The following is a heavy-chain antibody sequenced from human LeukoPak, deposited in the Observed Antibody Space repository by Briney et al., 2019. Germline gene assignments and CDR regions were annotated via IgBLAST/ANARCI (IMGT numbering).Heavy chain of an antibody. J-gene: IGHJ4*02. CDR2: ISGSGGST. V-gene: IGHV3-23*01. Sequence: GGSLRRSCAASGFTFSSYAMSWVRQAPGKGLEWVSAISGSGGSTYYADSVKGRFTISRDNSKNTLYLQMNSLRAEDTAVYYCAKVPSHDFWSGYFVGRPDYWGQGTLVTVSS. CDR1: GFTFSSYA. D-gene: IGHD3-3*01. CDR3: AKVPSHDFWSGYFVGRPDY.